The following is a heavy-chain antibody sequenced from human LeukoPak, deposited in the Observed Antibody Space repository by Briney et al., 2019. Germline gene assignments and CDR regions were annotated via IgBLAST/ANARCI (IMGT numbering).Heavy chain of an antibody. CDR2: MNPNSGNR. V-gene: IGHV1-8*01. CDR3: ARGRGRLAARHQPHFAY. J-gene: IGHJ4*02. Sequence: ASVTVSFTSSDYTFTIYDINWVRQATGQGLEGMRGMNPNSGNRGYAQKLQGRVTMTRNTSISTAYMELSSLRSDDPAVYYCARGRGRLAARHQPHFAYWGQGTLVTVSS. CDR1: DYTFTIYD. D-gene: IGHD6-6*01.